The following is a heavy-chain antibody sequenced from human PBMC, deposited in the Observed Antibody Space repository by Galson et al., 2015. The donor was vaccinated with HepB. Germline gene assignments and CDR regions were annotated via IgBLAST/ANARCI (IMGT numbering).Heavy chain of an antibody. CDR3: ARDGRRYCSSTSCYQDV. CDR1: GFTFSSYG. Sequence: SLRLSCAASGFTFSSYGMHWVRQAPGKGLEWVAVIWYDGSNKYYADSVKGRFTISRDNSKNTLYLQMNSLRAEDTAVYYCARDGRRYCSSTSCYQDVWGQGTTVTVSS. D-gene: IGHD2-2*01. V-gene: IGHV3-33*08. CDR2: IWYDGSNK. J-gene: IGHJ6*02.